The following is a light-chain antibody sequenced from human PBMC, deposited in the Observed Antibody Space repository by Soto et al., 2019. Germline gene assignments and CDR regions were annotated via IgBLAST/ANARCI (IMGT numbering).Light chain of an antibody. CDR3: ASYAGNNNFVL. CDR2: EFT. CDR1: SSDVGAYNY. J-gene: IGLJ2*01. Sequence: QSALAQPPSASGSPGQSVTISCTGTSSDVGAYNYVSWYQQHPGKAPKLVIYEFTERPSGVPERFSGSKSGSTASLTVSGLQAEDEALYYCASYAGNNNFVLFGGGTKVTVL. V-gene: IGLV2-8*01.